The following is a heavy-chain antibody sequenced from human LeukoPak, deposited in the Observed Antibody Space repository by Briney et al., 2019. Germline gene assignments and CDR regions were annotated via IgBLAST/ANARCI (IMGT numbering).Heavy chain of an antibody. J-gene: IGHJ6*03. Sequence: GASVKVSCKASGYTFLSHGFSWVRQAPGQGLEWMGWTSANNRNTNYAQRLQGRVTMTTDTSTNTAYMELRTLRSDDTAVYYCARSQAVVSSSLYYYYMDVWSKGTTIIVSS. CDR2: TSANNRNT. V-gene: IGHV1-18*01. D-gene: IGHD2-2*01. CDR1: GYTFLSHG. CDR3: ARSQAVVSSSLYYYYMDV.